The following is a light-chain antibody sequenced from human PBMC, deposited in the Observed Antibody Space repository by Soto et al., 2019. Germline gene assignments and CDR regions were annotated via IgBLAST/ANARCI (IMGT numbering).Light chain of an antibody. CDR3: RTWESSLSRVV. V-gene: IGLV1-51*01. J-gene: IGLJ2*01. Sequence: QSVLTQPPSVSAAPGQKVTISCSGSSSNIGNNYVSWYQQLPGTAPKLLIYGNNQRPSGIPDRFSGSKSGTSATLGITGLQTVDEADYYCRTWESSLSRVVFGGGTKVTVL. CDR2: GNN. CDR1: SSNIGNNY.